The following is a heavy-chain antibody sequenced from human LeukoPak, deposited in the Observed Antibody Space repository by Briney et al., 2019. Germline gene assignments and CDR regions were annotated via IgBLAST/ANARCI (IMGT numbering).Heavy chain of an antibody. D-gene: IGHD3-10*01. CDR2: MNTKSGHT. J-gene: IGHJ4*01. CDR3: ARVDSDDGFGAPRFDY. V-gene: IGHV1-8*01. Sequence: ASVKVSCKASGYTFSSYDINWVRQATGQGLEWMGWMNTKSGHTGYAQKFQGRVTMTMSASITTAYMELNSLRSDDTAVYYCARVDSDDGFGAPRFDYWGHGSMVTVSS. CDR1: GYTFSSYD.